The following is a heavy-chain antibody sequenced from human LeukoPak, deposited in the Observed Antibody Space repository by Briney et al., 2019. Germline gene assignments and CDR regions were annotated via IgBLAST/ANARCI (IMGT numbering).Heavy chain of an antibody. CDR3: ARGEYHQDGIGYNRFDN. CDR2: ISSNGGST. V-gene: IGHV3-64*01. D-gene: IGHD5-18*01. CDR1: GFTFSSYA. J-gene: IGHJ4*02. Sequence: GGSLRLSCAASGFTFSSYAMHWVRQAPGKGLEYVSAISSNGGSTYYANSVKGRFTISRDNSKNTLYLQMGSLRPEDTAVYYCARGEYHQDGIGYNRFDNWGQGALVIVSS.